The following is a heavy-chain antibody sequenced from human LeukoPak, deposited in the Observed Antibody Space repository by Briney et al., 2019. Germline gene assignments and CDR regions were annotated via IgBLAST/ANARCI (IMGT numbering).Heavy chain of an antibody. CDR2: INSSGSTI. Sequence: GSLRLSCAASGFTFSDYYMSWIRQAPGKGLEWVSYINSSGSTIYYADSVKGRFTISRDNAKNSLYLQMNSLRAEDTAVYYCARDKREGYSYGSNWFDPWGQGTLVTVSS. D-gene: IGHD5-18*01. J-gene: IGHJ5*02. V-gene: IGHV3-11*04. CDR1: GFTFSDYY. CDR3: ARDKREGYSYGSNWFDP.